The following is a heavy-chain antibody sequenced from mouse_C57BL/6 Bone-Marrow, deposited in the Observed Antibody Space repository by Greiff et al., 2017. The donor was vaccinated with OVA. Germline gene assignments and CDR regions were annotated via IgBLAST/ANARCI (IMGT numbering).Heavy chain of an antibody. CDR3: ARLRRGGYAMDY. V-gene: IGHV1-64*01. CDR1: GYTFTSYW. CDR2: IHPNSGST. Sequence: QVQLQQPGAELVKPGASVKLSCKASGYTFTSYWMHWVKQRPGQGLEWIGMIHPNSGSTNYNEKFKSKATLTVDKSSSTAYMQLSSLTSEDSAVYYCARLRRGGYAMDYWGQGTPVTVSS. J-gene: IGHJ4*01. D-gene: IGHD2-12*01.